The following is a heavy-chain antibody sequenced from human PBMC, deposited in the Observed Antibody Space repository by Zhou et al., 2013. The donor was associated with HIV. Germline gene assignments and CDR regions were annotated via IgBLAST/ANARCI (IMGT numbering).Heavy chain of an antibody. CDR3: TPGRQLPHYPDSSPSEYAFDS. CDR1: GYTFAGYY. D-gene: IGHD3-22*01. V-gene: IGHV1-2*02. CDR2: INPKTGGT. J-gene: IGHJ3*01. Sequence: QVQLVQSGPEVKQPGASVKVSCKASGYTFAGYYMHWVRQAPGQGLEWMGWINPKTGGTNYAPKFQGRVSMTRDTSIRTAYLELSRLKSGDTAVYYCTPGRQLPHYPDSSPSEYAFDSWAKGQRSPSPQ.